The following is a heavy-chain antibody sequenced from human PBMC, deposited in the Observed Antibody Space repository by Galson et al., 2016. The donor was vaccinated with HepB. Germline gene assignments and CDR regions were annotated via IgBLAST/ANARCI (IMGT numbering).Heavy chain of an antibody. CDR3: VQGSTAPAV. CDR2: ISRSGDST. D-gene: IGHD1-26*01. Sequence: SWVRQSPGKGLEVVSSISRSGDSTDYADSVKGRFTISRDNSKNTLSLQMNSLTADDTAIYYCVQGSTAPAVWGKGTTVTVSS. V-gene: IGHV3-23*01. J-gene: IGHJ6*04.